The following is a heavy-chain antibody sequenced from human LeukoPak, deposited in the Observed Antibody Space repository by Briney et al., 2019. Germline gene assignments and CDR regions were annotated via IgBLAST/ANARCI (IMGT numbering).Heavy chain of an antibody. CDR2: ISGRGGST. CDR3: AKDLPSLDYYDSSGYLDY. CDR1: GFTFSSYA. V-gene: IGHV3-23*01. Sequence: GGSLRLSCAASGFTFSSYAMSWVRQAPGKGLEWVSGISGRGGSTYYADSVKGRFTISRDNSKNTLFLQMNSLRAEDTAVYYCAKDLPSLDYYDSSGYLDYWGHGTLVTVS. D-gene: IGHD3-22*01. J-gene: IGHJ4*01.